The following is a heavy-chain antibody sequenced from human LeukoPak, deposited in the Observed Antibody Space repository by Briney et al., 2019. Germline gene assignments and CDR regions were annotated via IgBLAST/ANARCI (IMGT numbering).Heavy chain of an antibody. Sequence: SETLSLTCTVSGGSISSSGYYWGWLRQPPGKGLEWIGSIYYSGSTYYNPSLKSRVTISGDTSKNQFSLKLYSVTAADTAVYYCARVPYYYDSSGYYYVAFDIWGQGTMVTVSS. D-gene: IGHD3-22*01. V-gene: IGHV4-39*01. CDR1: GGSISSSGYY. J-gene: IGHJ3*02. CDR3: ARVPYYYDSSGYYYVAFDI. CDR2: IYYSGST.